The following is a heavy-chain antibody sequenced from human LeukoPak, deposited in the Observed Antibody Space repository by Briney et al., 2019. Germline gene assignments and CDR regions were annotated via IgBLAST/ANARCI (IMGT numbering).Heavy chain of an antibody. CDR2: IYYSGST. CDR1: GGSISSSSYY. D-gene: IGHD3-22*01. J-gene: IGHJ4*02. V-gene: IGHV4-39*07. Sequence: PSETLSLTCTVSGGSISSSSYYWGWIRQPPGKGLEWIGSIYYSGSTYYNPSLKSRVTISVDTSKNQFSLKLSSVTAADTAVYYCARDRRDSSGYSFDYWGQGTLVTVSS. CDR3: ARDRRDSSGYSFDY.